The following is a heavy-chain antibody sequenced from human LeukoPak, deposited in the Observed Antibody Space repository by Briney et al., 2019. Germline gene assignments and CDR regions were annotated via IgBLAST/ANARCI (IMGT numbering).Heavy chain of an antibody. CDR2: IKKDGSEK. CDR1: GFTFSSYW. V-gene: IGHV3-7*01. D-gene: IGHD3-3*01. Sequence: PGGSLRLSCAASGFTFSSYWMSWVRQAPGKGLEWVANIKKDGSEKYYVDSVKGRFTISRDNAKNSLYLQMNSLRAEDTAVYYCARDFRSITIFGVVILDAFDIWGQGTMVTVSS. CDR3: ARDFRSITIFGVVILDAFDI. J-gene: IGHJ3*02.